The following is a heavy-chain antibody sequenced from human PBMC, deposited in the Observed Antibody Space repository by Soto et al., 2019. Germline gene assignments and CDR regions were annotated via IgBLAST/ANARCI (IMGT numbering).Heavy chain of an antibody. V-gene: IGHV3-74*01. D-gene: IGHD3-10*01. CDR2: IDSGGRTT. Sequence: GGSLRLSCAASGFTFSSDWMHWFRQAPGRGLVWVSRIDSGGRTTTYADSVKGRFTISRDNAKNTLYLQMNGLRAEDTALYYCARWFTYGNFDYFDYWGQGTQVTVSS. CDR1: GFTFSSDW. CDR3: ARWFTYGNFDYFDY. J-gene: IGHJ4*02.